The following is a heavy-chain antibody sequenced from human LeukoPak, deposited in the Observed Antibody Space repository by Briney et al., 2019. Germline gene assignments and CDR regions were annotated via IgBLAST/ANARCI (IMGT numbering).Heavy chain of an antibody. CDR1: GGSISSGSYY. D-gene: IGHD3-3*01. J-gene: IGHJ3*02. Sequence: SETLSLTCTVSGGSISSGSYYWSWIRQPAGKGLEWIGRIYTSGSTNYNPSLKSRVTISVDTSKNQFSLKLSSVTAADTAVYYCAREVTIFGVVTDDAFDIWGQGTMVTVSS. CDR2: IYTSGST. V-gene: IGHV4-61*02. CDR3: AREVTIFGVVTDDAFDI.